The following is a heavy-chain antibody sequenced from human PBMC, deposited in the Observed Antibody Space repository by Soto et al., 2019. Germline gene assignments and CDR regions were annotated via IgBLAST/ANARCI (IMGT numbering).Heavy chain of an antibody. CDR2: ISGSGGST. D-gene: IGHD2-15*01. CDR1: GFTFSSYA. CDR3: GKRVAAHFKYDYYGMDV. J-gene: IGHJ6*02. Sequence: GGSLRLSCAASGFTFSSYAMSWVRQAPGKGLEWVSAISGSGGSTYYADSVKGRFTISRDNSKNTLYLQMNSLRAEDTAVYYCGKRVAAHFKYDYYGMDVWGQGNTVAVPS. V-gene: IGHV3-23*01.